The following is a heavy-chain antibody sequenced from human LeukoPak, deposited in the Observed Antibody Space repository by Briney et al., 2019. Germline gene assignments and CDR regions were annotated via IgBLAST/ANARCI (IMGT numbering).Heavy chain of an antibody. J-gene: IGHJ4*02. CDR2: INWSGDST. CDR1: GFNFDDYG. CDR3: ARDFYLGRIAVAGIFDY. Sequence: GGSLRLSCAASGFNFDDYGMSWVRHAPGKGLEWVSGINWSGDSTGCADSVKGRFTISRDNAKNSLYLQMKSLRAEDTALYYCARDFYLGRIAVAGIFDYWGQGTPVTVSS. V-gene: IGHV3-20*04. D-gene: IGHD6-19*01.